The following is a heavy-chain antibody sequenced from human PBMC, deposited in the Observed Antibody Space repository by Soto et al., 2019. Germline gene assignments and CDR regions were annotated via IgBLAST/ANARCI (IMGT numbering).Heavy chain of an antibody. CDR2: ISYDGSDK. D-gene: IGHD3-10*01. CDR3: ARGTVRESAY. V-gene: IGHV3-30*03. CDR1: GFTFSSYG. Sequence: QVQLVESGGGVVQPGRSLRLSCAASGFTFSSYGIHWVRQAPGKGLEWVAFISYDGSDKYYADSVKGRFTISRDNSKNTLYLQLNSLRVEDTAVYYCARGTVRESAYSGQGTLVTVSS. J-gene: IGHJ4*02.